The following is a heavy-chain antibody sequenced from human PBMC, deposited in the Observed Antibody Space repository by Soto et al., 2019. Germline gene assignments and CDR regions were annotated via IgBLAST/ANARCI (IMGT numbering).Heavy chain of an antibody. CDR2: INHSGST. V-gene: IGHV4-34*01. CDR3: ARVTPENHAFDI. Sequence: SETLSLTCAVYGGSFIGYYWSWIRKPPGKGLEWIGEINHSGSTNYNASLKSRVTISVDTSKNQFSLKLSSVTAADTAVYYCARVTPENHAFDIWGQGTMVTVSS. J-gene: IGHJ3*02. CDR1: GGSFIGYY.